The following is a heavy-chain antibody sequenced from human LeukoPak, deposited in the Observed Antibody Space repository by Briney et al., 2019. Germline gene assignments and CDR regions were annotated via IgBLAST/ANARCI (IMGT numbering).Heavy chain of an antibody. CDR1: GGSISSDTW. Sequence: SGTLSLTCALSGGSISSDTWWSWVRQPPGKGLECIGEIHHTGSSNYNPSLKSRLTTSLDKFKNQFSLKLNSVTAADTAVYYCASKKTSGSNYFDYWGQGTLVTVSS. V-gene: IGHV4-4*02. D-gene: IGHD1-26*01. CDR3: ASKKTSGSNYFDY. J-gene: IGHJ4*02. CDR2: IHHTGSS.